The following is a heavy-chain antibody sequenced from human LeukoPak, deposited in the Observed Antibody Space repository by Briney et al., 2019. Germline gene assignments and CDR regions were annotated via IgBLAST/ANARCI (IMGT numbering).Heavy chain of an antibody. CDR1: GGSISSSSYY. Sequence: PSETLSLTCTVSGGSISSSSYYWGWIRQPPGKGLEWIGSIYYSGSTYYNPSLKSRVTISVDTSKNQFSLKLSSVTAADTAVYYCARQTIFGVVHGDYFDYWGQGTLVTVSS. J-gene: IGHJ4*02. V-gene: IGHV4-39*01. CDR3: ARQTIFGVVHGDYFDY. CDR2: IYYSGST. D-gene: IGHD3-3*01.